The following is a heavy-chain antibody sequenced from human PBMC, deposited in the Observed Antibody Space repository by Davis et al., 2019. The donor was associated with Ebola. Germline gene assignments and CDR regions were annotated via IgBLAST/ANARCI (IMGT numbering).Heavy chain of an antibody. Sequence: SETLSLTCAVSGGFVSSGGYSWSWIRQPPGKGLEWIGYYYYTGSTYYNPSLKSRVTISADTSKNQFSLKLTSVTAADTAVYYCARGDSYYDPSGYYAGPEAPDHWGQGTLVSVFS. CDR3: ARGDSYYDPSGYYAGPEAPDH. CDR1: GGFVSSGGYS. D-gene: IGHD3-22*01. V-gene: IGHV4-30-4*07. J-gene: IGHJ4*02. CDR2: YYYTGST.